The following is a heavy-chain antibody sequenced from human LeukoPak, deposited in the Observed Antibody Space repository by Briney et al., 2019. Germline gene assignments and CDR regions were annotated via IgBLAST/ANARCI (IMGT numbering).Heavy chain of an antibody. J-gene: IGHJ4*02. V-gene: IGHV3-7*03. D-gene: IGHD1-26*01. CDR1: GFTFRNNW. CDR3: TSVSLGANEDY. CDR2: IRPDASDT. Sequence: GGSLRLSCAASGFTFRNNWMNWVRQTPGKGLEWVANIRPDASDTGYVDSVKGRFTISRDNAKNLLYLQMNSLRVDDTAVYYCTSVSLGANEDYWGQGSRVTVSS.